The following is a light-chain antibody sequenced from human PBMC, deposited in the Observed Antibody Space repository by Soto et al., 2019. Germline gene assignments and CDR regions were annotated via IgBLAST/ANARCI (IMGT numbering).Light chain of an antibody. CDR1: RSDVGGYNF. Sequence: QSALTQPASVSGSPGQSITISCTGTRSDVGGYNFVSWYQQHPGKAPKLMIYDVSNRPPVVSNRFSGAKSGNTASLTISGLQAEDEADYYCSSYRRSSTGVFGTGTKLTVL. V-gene: IGLV2-14*01. J-gene: IGLJ1*01. CDR2: DVS. CDR3: SSYRRSSTGV.